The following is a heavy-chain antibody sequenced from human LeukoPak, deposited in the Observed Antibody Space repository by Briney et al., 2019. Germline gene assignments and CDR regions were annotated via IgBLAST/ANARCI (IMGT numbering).Heavy chain of an antibody. D-gene: IGHD3-22*01. V-gene: IGHV3-30-3*01. J-gene: IGHJ4*02. CDR2: VSYNGSSK. CDR3: TKEGRGEDSSGYYSYFDY. Sequence: QPGGSLRLSCAASGFTFSSYAMHWVRQAPGKGLEWVAVVSYNGSSKYYADSVKGRFTISRDNSKNTLYLQMNSLRAEDTAVYFCTKEGRGEDSSGYYSYFDYWGQGTLVPVSS. CDR1: GFTFSSYA.